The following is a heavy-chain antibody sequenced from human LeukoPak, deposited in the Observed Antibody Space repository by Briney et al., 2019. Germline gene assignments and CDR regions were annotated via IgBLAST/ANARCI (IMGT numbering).Heavy chain of an antibody. CDR2: IYYSGST. CDR3: AKSGGYGLIDY. D-gene: IGHD1-26*01. Sequence: SETLSLTCTASGASVSGSAYYWGWIRQPPGKGLEWIGNIYYSGSTYYNESLESRVTISIDTSKNQFSLKLNSVTAADTAMYYCAKSGGYGLIDYWGQGTLVTVSS. CDR1: GASVSGSAYY. V-gene: IGHV4-39*01. J-gene: IGHJ4*02.